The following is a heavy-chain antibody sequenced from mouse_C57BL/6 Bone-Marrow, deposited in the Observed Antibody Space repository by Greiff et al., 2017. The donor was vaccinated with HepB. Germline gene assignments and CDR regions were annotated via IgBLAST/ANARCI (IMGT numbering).Heavy chain of an antibody. Sequence: QVQLQQPGAELVKPGASVKMSCKASGYTFTSYWITWVKQRPGQGLEWIGDIYPGSGSTNYNEKFKSKATLTVDTSSSTAYMQLSSLTSEDSAVYYCERSGDYDPLYWYFDVWGTGTTVTVSS. D-gene: IGHD2-4*01. CDR3: ERSGDYDPLYWYFDV. J-gene: IGHJ1*03. V-gene: IGHV1-55*01. CDR2: IYPGSGST. CDR1: GYTFTSYW.